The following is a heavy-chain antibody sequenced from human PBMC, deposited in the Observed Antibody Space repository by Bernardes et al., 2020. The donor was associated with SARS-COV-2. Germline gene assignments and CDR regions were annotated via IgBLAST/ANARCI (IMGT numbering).Heavy chain of an antibody. CDR3: ARAHLIVVVPAATYYYYGMDV. D-gene: IGHD2-2*01. V-gene: IGHV1-18*01. CDR1: GYTFTSYG. CDR2: ISAYNGNT. J-gene: IGHJ6*02. Sequence: ASVKVSCKASGYTFTSYGISWVRQAPGQGLEWMGWISAYNGNTNYAQKLQGRVTMTTDTSTSTAYMELRSLRSDDTAVYYCARAHLIVVVPAATYYYYGMDVWGQGTTVTVSS.